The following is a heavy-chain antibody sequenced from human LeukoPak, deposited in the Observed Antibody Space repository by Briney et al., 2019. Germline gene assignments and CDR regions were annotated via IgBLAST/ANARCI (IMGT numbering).Heavy chain of an antibody. V-gene: IGHV3-64*02. CDR1: GFTFSSYA. D-gene: IGHD5-24*01. CDR2: ICSNAACA. CDR3: VRRDGYNFDY. Sequence: GGSLRLSCAASGFTFSSYAMSWVRQAPGKGLEYVSAICSNAACAYYADSVRGRFRISRDNSKNTVWLQMDNLRVEDMAVYYCVRRDGYNFDYWGRGTLVTVSS. J-gene: IGHJ4*02.